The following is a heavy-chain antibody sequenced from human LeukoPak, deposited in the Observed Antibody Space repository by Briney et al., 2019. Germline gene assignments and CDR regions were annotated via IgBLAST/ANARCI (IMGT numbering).Heavy chain of an antibody. Sequence: PSETLSLTCTVSGGSISSGNYYWNWIRQPPGKGLEWIGSIYYSGRTYYNPSLKSRVTMSIDTSKNQFSLKPTSVTAADTAVYYCARPDQRGYSYGYSAFDIWGQGTMVTVSS. CDR3: ARPDQRGYSYGYSAFDI. J-gene: IGHJ3*02. CDR2: IYYSGRT. V-gene: IGHV4-39*01. D-gene: IGHD5-18*01. CDR1: GGSISSGNYY.